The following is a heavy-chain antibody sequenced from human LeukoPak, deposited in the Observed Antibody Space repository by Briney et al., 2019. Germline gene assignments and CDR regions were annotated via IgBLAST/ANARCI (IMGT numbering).Heavy chain of an antibody. V-gene: IGHV4-59*01. D-gene: IGHD3-22*01. J-gene: IGHJ4*02. CDR2: IYYSGST. Sequence: PSETPSLTCTVSGGSISSYYWSWIRQPPGKGQEWIGYIYYSGSTNYNPSLKSRVTISVDTSKNQFSLKLSSVTAADTAVYYCATDSSGYYYPFDYWGQGTLVTVSS. CDR3: ATDSSGYYYPFDY. CDR1: GGSISSYY.